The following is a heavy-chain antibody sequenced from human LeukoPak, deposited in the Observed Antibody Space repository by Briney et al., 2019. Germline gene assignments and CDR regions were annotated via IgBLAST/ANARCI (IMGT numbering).Heavy chain of an antibody. Sequence: PGGALRLSCAASGFTFSSYSMNWVRQAPGKGLEWVSSISSSSSYIYYADSVKGRFTISRDNAKNSLDLQMNSLRAEDTAVYYCARESGGTNFDYWGQGTLVTVSS. D-gene: IGHD1-1*01. CDR1: GFTFSSYS. J-gene: IGHJ4*02. CDR3: ARESGGTNFDY. CDR2: ISSSSSYI. V-gene: IGHV3-21*01.